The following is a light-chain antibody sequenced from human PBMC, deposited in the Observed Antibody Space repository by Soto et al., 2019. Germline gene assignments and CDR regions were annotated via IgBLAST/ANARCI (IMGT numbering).Light chain of an antibody. Sequence: DIQMTQSPSSLSASVGDRVTITCRASQSIRNFLNWYQQKPGKAPKVLIYAASSLQSGVPSRFSGSGSGTDFTLTISSLQPEDFAVYYCQQHETLITFGQGTRLEIK. CDR2: AAS. V-gene: IGKV1-39*01. CDR1: QSIRNF. CDR3: QQHETLIT. J-gene: IGKJ5*01.